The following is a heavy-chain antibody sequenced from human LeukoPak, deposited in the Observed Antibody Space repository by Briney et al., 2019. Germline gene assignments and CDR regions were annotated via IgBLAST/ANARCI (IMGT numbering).Heavy chain of an antibody. CDR1: GDSMNSGDHY. J-gene: IGHJ6*04. Sequence: SETLSLTCNVSGDSMNSGDHYWSWTRQPPGTGLEWIGYIHYTGSGYYKPSLEGRVSISLDTPKKQFSLKLNSVTAADTAVYYCARVRFGELNYYYHGIDVWGKGTTVTVSS. V-gene: IGHV4-30-4*01. D-gene: IGHD3-10*01. CDR2: IHYTGSG. CDR3: ARVRFGELNYYYHGIDV.